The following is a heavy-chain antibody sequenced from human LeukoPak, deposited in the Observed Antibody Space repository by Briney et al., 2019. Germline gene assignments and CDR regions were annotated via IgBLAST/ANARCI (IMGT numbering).Heavy chain of an antibody. CDR3: ARHRSSGVLEY. D-gene: IGHD2-15*01. CDR2: IYPSDSDT. CDR1: GYTFSSYW. Sequence: GESLKISCTVSGYTFSSYWIGWIRQVPGKGLEWVGIIYPSDSDTRYSPSFQGQVTISADKSISTAYLQWNSLKASDAAMYYCARHRSSGVLEYWGQGTLVTVSS. J-gene: IGHJ4*02. V-gene: IGHV5-51*01.